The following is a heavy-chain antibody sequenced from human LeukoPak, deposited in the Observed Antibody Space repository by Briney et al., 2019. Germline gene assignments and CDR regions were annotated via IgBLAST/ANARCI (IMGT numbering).Heavy chain of an antibody. J-gene: IGHJ4*02. CDR3: ARSAGATNYFDY. V-gene: IGHV4-59*01. Sequence: SETLSLTCTVSGGSISSYYWSWIRQPPGKGLEWIGYIYYSGSTNYNPSHKSRVTISVDTSKNQFSLKLSSVTAADTAVYYCARSAGATNYFDYWGQGTLVTVSS. CDR1: GGSISSYY. D-gene: IGHD1-26*01. CDR2: IYYSGST.